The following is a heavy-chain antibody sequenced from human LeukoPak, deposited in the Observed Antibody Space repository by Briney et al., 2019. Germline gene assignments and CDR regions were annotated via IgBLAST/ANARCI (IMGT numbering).Heavy chain of an antibody. CDR3: ARGPSSRGDFDY. Sequence: SETLSLTCTVSGDSIRNSHYYWGWIRQPPGKGLEWIGSIYHSGNTYYNPSLKNRVTIFVDTSKNQFSLKLSSVTAADTAVYYCARGPSSRGDFDYWGQGTLVTVSS. J-gene: IGHJ4*02. CDR2: IYHSGNT. D-gene: IGHD3-16*01. CDR1: GDSIRNSHYY. V-gene: IGHV4-39*01.